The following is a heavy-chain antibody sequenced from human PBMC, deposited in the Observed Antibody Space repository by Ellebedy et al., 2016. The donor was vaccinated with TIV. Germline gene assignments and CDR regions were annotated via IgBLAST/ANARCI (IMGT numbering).Heavy chain of an antibody. Sequence: GESLKISCAASGFTFSSYAMHWVRQAPGQGLEWVAVISYDGSNKYYADSVKGRFTIYRDNSKNTLYLQMNSLRAEDTAVYYCARGPSLDYYDSSGYYHPFDYWGQGTLVTVSS. CDR2: ISYDGSNK. CDR3: ARGPSLDYYDSSGYYHPFDY. D-gene: IGHD3-22*01. J-gene: IGHJ4*02. V-gene: IGHV3-30-3*01. CDR1: GFTFSSYA.